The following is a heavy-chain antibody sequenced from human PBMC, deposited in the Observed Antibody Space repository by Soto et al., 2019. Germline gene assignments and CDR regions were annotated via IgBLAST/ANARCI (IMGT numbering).Heavy chain of an antibody. D-gene: IGHD6-6*01. CDR3: ARSKYSSSSRWYFDL. CDR2: ISYDGSNK. V-gene: IGHV3-30-3*01. CDR1: GFTFSSYA. J-gene: IGHJ2*01. Sequence: GSLRLSCAASGFTFSSYAMHWVRQSPGKGLEWVAVISYDGSNKYYADSVKGRFTISRDNSKSTLYLQMNSLRAEDTAVYYCARSKYSSSSRWYFDLWGRGTLVTVSS.